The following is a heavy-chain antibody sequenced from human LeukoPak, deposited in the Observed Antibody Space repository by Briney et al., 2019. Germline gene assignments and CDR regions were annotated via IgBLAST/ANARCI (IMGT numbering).Heavy chain of an antibody. Sequence: LRLSCAASGFTFSSYEMNWVRQAPGKGVEWVSYISSSGSTIYYADSVKGGFTISRDNVTTSLYLQMNTLRAEDTAVYYCARGVTQWASWGQGTLVTVSS. D-gene: IGHD2-21*02. J-gene: IGHJ4*02. CDR3: ARGVTQWAS. V-gene: IGHV3-48*03. CDR2: ISSSGSTI. CDR1: GFTFSSYE.